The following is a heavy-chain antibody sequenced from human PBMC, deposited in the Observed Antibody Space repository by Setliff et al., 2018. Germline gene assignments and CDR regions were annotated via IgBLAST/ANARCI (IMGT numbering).Heavy chain of an antibody. D-gene: IGHD3-22*01. Sequence: GASVKVSCKASGYTFTGYYMHWVRQAPGQGLEWMGWINPNSGGTNYAQKFQGWVTMTKDTSISTAYMELSRLRSDDTAVYYCARGPWGDSSGYNWFDPWGQGTLVTVSS. CDR1: GYTFTGYY. CDR2: INPNSGGT. J-gene: IGHJ5*02. CDR3: ARGPWGDSSGYNWFDP. V-gene: IGHV1-2*04.